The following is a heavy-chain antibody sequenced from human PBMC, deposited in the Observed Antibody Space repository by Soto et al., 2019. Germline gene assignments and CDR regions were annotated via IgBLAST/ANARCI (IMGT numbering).Heavy chain of an antibody. CDR1: GYTFTGYY. D-gene: IGHD3-3*01. Sequence: ASVKVSCKASGYTFTGYYMHWVRQAPGQGLEWMGWINPNSGGTNYAQKFQGRVTMTRDTSISTAYMELSRLRSDDTAVYYCARDDLYYDFWSGPPEDGMDVWGQGTTVTVSS. J-gene: IGHJ6*02. CDR3: ARDDLYYDFWSGPPEDGMDV. V-gene: IGHV1-2*02. CDR2: INPNSGGT.